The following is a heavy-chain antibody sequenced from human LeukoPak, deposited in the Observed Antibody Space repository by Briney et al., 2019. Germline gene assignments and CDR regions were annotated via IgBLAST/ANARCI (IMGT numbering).Heavy chain of an antibody. CDR1: GYSLSTSGVG. J-gene: IGHJ4*02. CDR2: IYCDDAK. V-gene: IGHV2-5*02. CDR3: AHNRRDGYNLGRRLRVSGGYFDY. D-gene: IGHD5-24*01. Sequence: SGPTLVNLTQTLTLTCTFSGYSLSTSGVGVGWIGQPPGKALELLALIYCDDAKRYSPSLKSRLTITKDTSKNQVVLTMTNMDPVDTATYYCAHNRRDGYNLGRRLRVSGGYFDYWGQGTLVTVSS.